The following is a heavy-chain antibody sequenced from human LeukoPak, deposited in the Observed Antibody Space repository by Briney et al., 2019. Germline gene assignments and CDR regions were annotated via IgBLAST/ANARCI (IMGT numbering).Heavy chain of an antibody. D-gene: IGHD3-3*01. V-gene: IGHV4-59*01. CDR2: IYYSGST. Sequence: SETLSLTCTVSGGSISSYYWSWVRQPPGKGLEWIGYIYYSGSTNYNPSLKSRVTISVEKSKNQFSLKLSSVTAADTAVYYCARIDFWSGYYWDYWGQGTLVTVSS. CDR3: ARIDFWSGYYWDY. CDR1: GGSISSYY. J-gene: IGHJ4*02.